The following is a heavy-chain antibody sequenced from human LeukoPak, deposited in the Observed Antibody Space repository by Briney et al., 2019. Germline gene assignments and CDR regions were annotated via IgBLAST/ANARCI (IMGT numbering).Heavy chain of an antibody. V-gene: IGHV1-2*02. D-gene: IGHD7-27*01. CDR2: INPNSGGT. J-gene: IGHJ6*02. CDR1: GYTFTGYY. Sequence: ASVKVSCKASGYTFTGYYMHWVRQAPGQGLEWMGWINPNSGGTNYAQKFQGRVTMTRDTSISTAYMELSRLRSDDTAVCYCARTSNWGSNWTHYGMDVWGQGTTVTVSS. CDR3: ARTSNWGSNWTHYGMDV.